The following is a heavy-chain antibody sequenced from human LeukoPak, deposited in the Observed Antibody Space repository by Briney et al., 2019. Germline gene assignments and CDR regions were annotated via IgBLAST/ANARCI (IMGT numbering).Heavy chain of an antibody. Sequence: SQTLSLTCAVSGGSISSGGYSWSWIRQPPGKGLEWIGYIYHSGSTYYNPSLKSRVTISVDRSKNQFSLKLSSVTAADTAVYYCARGAPVNPHGSFDYWGQGTLVTVSS. CDR2: IYHSGST. CDR3: ARGAPVNPHGSFDY. V-gene: IGHV4-30-2*01. D-gene: IGHD5-24*01. CDR1: GGSISSGGYS. J-gene: IGHJ4*02.